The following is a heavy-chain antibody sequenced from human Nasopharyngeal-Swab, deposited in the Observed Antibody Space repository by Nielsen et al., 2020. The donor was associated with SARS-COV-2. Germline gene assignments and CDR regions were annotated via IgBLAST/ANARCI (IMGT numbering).Heavy chain of an antibody. CDR2: IYSGGST. J-gene: IGHJ3*02. CDR3: ARDSSSSWYEGYDAFDT. D-gene: IGHD6-13*01. V-gene: IGHV3-53*01. Sequence: GGSLRLSCAASGFTVSSNYMSWVRQAPGKGLEWVSVIYSGGSTYYADSVKGRFTISRDNSKNTLYLLMNSLRAEDTAVYYCARDSSSSWYEGYDAFDTWGQGTMVTVSS. CDR1: GFTVSSNY.